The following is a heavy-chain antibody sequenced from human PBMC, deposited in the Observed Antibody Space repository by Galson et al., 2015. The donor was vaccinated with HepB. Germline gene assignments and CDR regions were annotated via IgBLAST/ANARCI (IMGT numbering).Heavy chain of an antibody. CDR2: ISGSGGST. V-gene: IGHV3-23*01. D-gene: IGHD2-2*01. J-gene: IGHJ3*02. CDR1: GFTFSSYA. Sequence: SLRLSCAASGFTFSSYAMSWVRQAPGKGLEWVSAISGSGGSTYYADSVKGRFTISRDNSKNMLYLDMNSVRAEDTAIYYCAKGGIPDAPRAFNIWGQGTMVTVSS. CDR3: AKGGIPDAPRAFNI.